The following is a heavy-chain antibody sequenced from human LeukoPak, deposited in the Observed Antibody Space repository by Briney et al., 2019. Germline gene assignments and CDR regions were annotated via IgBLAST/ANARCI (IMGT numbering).Heavy chain of an antibody. CDR1: GFTFSSSG. CDR2: IWYDGSNR. CDR3: WRAKGFSSGLRTTYY. Sequence: GNSLRLSCAASGFTFSSSGMHWVRQAPGKGLEWVAVIWYDGSNRYYAVPVKGRFTVSRDNSKNTLYLQMNSLRAEDTAVYYCWRAKGFSSGLRTTYYLGQGTLVTVSS. J-gene: IGHJ4*01. D-gene: IGHD1-14*01. V-gene: IGHV3-33*01.